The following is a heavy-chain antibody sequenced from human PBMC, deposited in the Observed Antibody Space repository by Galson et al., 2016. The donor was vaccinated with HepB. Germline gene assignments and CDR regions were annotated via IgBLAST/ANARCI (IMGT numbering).Heavy chain of an antibody. CDR2: ISSSSTYI. CDR1: GFTFSSYT. D-gene: IGHD4-11*01. V-gene: IGHV3-21*01. J-gene: IGHJ4*02. CDR3: ARDTEDYRMDY. Sequence: SLRLSCAASGFTFSSYTMNWVRRSPGKGLEWVSSISSSSTYIHYEDSVKGRFTISRDNAKNSLYLQMTSLRAEDTAVYYCARDTEDYRMDYWGQGTLVTVSS.